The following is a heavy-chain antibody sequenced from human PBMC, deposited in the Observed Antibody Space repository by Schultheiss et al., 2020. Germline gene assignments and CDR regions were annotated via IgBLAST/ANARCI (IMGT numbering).Heavy chain of an antibody. CDR3: ARGFLGSPL. CDR2: INHSGST. D-gene: IGHD3-16*01. Sequence: SETLSLTCAVYGGSFSGYYWSWIRQPPGKGLEWIGEINHSGSTNYNPSLKSRVTISVDTSKNQFSLKLSSVTAADTAVYYCARGFLGSPLWGQGTLVTVSS. V-gene: IGHV4-34*01. J-gene: IGHJ4*02. CDR1: GGSFSGYY.